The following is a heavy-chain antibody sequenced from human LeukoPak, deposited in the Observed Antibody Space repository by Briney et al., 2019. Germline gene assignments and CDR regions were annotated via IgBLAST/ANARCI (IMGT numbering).Heavy chain of an antibody. CDR1: GYTLPELS. V-gene: IGHV1-24*01. CDR2: FYPEDGET. CDR3: AAGGAYWKEIDY. Sequence: ASVKVSCKVSGYTLPELSMHWVRQAPGIGLEWMGGFYPEDGETIYAQKIQGRVTMTEDTSTDTAYMELSSVRSEDTAVYYCAAGGAYWKEIDYWGQGTLVTVSS. J-gene: IGHJ4*02. D-gene: IGHD1-1*01.